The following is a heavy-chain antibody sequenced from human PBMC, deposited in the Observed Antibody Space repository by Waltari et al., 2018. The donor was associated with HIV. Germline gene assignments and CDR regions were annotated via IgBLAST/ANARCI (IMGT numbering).Heavy chain of an antibody. CDR2: IFSNTKK. D-gene: IGHD3-10*01. CDR3: ARIRDGIRVYGSGYYFDY. CDR1: GFSLSTARRG. J-gene: IGHJ4*02. Sequence: QVTLKESGLVLVKPTETLTLTCTVSGFSLSTARRGASWIRQPPGKALEWLAHIFSNTKKSYSTSLKSRLTISKDTSKSQVVLTMTNMDPVDTATYYCARIRDGIRVYGSGYYFDYWGQGTLVSVSS. V-gene: IGHV2-26*01.